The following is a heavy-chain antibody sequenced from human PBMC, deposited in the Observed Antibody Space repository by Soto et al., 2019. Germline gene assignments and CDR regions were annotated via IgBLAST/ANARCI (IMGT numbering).Heavy chain of an antibody. D-gene: IGHD3-22*01. CDR3: ARGVDSSGYYPGIHYYGMDV. V-gene: IGHV4-59*01. Sequence: QVQLQESGPGLVKPSETLSLTCTVSGGSISSYYWSWIRQPPGKGLEWIGYIYYSGSTNYNPSLTMRVTISVDTTKNQFSLKLSSVTAADTAVYYCARGVDSSGYYPGIHYYGMDVWGQGTTVTVSS. J-gene: IGHJ6*02. CDR2: IYYSGST. CDR1: GGSISSYY.